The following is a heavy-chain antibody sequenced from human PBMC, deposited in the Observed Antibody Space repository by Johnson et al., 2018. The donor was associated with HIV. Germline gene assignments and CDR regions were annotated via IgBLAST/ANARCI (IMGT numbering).Heavy chain of an antibody. CDR2: ISSNGGST. CDR3: ARVRETKGPYDAFDI. CDR1: GFTFSSYA. D-gene: IGHD1-1*01. V-gene: IGHV3-64*01. J-gene: IGHJ3*02. Sequence: VQLVESGGGLVQPGGSLRLSCAASGFTFSSYAMHWVRQAPGKGLEYVSAISSNGGSTYYANSVKGRFTISRDNSKNTLYLQMGSLRAEGMAVYYCARVRETKGPYDAFDIWGQGTMVTVSS.